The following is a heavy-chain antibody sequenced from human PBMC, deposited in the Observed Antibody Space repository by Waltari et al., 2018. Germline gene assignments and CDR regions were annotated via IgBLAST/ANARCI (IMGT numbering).Heavy chain of an antibody. CDR3: ARGLVGATTPLYYFDY. D-gene: IGHD1-26*01. CDR1: GGSISSGGYS. J-gene: IGHJ4*02. CDR2: IYHSGGT. Sequence: QLQLQESGSGLVKPSQTLSLTCAVSGGSISSGGYSWSWIRQPPGKGLEWIGYIYHSGGTYYNPYLKSRVTISVVRSKNQFSLKLSSVTAADTAVYYCARGLVGATTPLYYFDYWGQGTLVTVSS. V-gene: IGHV4-30-2*01.